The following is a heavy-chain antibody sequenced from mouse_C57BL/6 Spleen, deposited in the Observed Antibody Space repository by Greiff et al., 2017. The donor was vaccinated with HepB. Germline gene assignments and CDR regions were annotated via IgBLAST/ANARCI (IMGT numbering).Heavy chain of an antibody. CDR2: ISSGGDYI. D-gene: IGHD4-1*02. Sequence: EVMLVESGEGLVKPGGSLKLSCAASGFTFSSYAMSWVRQTPEKRLEWIAYISSGGDYIYYADTVKGRFTISRDNARNTLYLQMSSLKSEDTAMYYCTRATQLGGDYWGQGTTLTVAS. CDR3: TRATQLGGDY. J-gene: IGHJ2*01. V-gene: IGHV5-9-1*02. CDR1: GFTFSSYA.